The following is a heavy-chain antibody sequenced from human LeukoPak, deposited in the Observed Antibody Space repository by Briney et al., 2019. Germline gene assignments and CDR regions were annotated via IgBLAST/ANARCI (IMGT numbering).Heavy chain of an antibody. J-gene: IGHJ4*02. D-gene: IGHD6-13*01. CDR2: IYHSGST. CDR3: ARDVLAAPGTFDY. V-gene: IGHV4-4*02. Sequence: PSETLSLTCAVSGGSISSSNWWSWVRQPPGKGLEWIGEIYHSGSTNYNPSLKSRVTISLDTSKNQFSLKLSSVTAADTAVYYCARDVLAAPGTFDYWGQGALVTVSS. CDR1: GGSISSSNW.